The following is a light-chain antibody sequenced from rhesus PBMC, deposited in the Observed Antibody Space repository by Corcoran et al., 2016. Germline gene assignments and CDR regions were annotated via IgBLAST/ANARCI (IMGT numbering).Light chain of an antibody. J-gene: IGKJ3*01. CDR2: DAS. CDR3: QQRNSYPFT. CDR1: QGISSY. Sequence: DIQLTQSPSSLSASVGDRVTITCRASQGISSYLAWYQQTSGKAPTLLIYDASNLQSGGPSRFSGSGSGTEFTLTISSLQPEDFATYSCQQRNSYPFTFGPGTKLDIK. V-gene: IGKV1-38*01.